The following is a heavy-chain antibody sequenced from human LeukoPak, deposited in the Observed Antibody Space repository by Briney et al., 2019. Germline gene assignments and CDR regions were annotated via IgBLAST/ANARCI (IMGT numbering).Heavy chain of an antibody. CDR3: ASPYYYDSSGYYFDY. Sequence: SETLSLTCTVSGGSISSSSYYWGWIRQPPVKGLEWIGSIYYSGSTYYNPSLKSRVTISVDTSRNQFSLKLSSVTAADTAVYYCASPYYYDSSGYYFDYWGQGTLVTVSS. CDR2: IYYSGST. J-gene: IGHJ4*02. CDR1: GGSISSSSYY. V-gene: IGHV4-39*01. D-gene: IGHD3-22*01.